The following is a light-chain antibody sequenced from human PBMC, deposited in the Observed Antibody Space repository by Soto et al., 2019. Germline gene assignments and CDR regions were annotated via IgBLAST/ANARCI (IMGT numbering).Light chain of an antibody. V-gene: IGKV2-28*01. Sequence: DIVMTQSPLSLPVTPGEPASISCRSSENLLYSTGYIYLDWYLKKPGQPPQLLIFLGSNRASGVPDRVSGSGAGTDFTLRLRRVGTEDVGVYYCMQPLRIPRTFGGGTKVELK. CDR1: ENLLYSTGYIY. CDR2: LGS. CDR3: MQPLRIPRT. J-gene: IGKJ4*01.